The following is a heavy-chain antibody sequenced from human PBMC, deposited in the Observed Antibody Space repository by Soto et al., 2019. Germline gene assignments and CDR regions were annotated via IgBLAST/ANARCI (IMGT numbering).Heavy chain of an antibody. CDR2: IIPLLGTT. CDR1: GGSFSSYA. CDR3: ARDPGYSYGHPPHRGMDV. J-gene: IGHJ6*02. D-gene: IGHD5-18*01. Sequence: QVQLVQSGAEVKKSGSSVKVSCKVSGGSFSSYAFNWVRQAPGQGLEWMGGIIPLLGTTNYAQKLQGRVTITADKSPFTAYMELSSLRSEDTALYYCARDPGYSYGHPPHRGMDVWGQGTTVTVSS. V-gene: IGHV1-69*06.